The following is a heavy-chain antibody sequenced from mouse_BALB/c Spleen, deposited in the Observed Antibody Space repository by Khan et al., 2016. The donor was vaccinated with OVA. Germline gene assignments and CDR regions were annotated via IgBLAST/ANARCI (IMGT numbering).Heavy chain of an antibody. J-gene: IGHJ4*01. Sequence: EVELVESGGGLVQPGGSRKLSCAASGFTFSDYGLAWVRQAPGKGPEWVAFISSLAYSIYYADTVTGRFTISRENAKNTLYLEMSSLRSEDTAMYYCTGSWAMDYWGQGTSVTVSS. V-gene: IGHV5-15*02. CDR2: ISSLAYSI. CDR1: GFTFSDYG. CDR3: TGSWAMDY.